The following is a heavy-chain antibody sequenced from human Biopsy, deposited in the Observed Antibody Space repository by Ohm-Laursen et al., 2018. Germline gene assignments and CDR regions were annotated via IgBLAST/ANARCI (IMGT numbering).Heavy chain of an antibody. D-gene: IGHD3-9*01. V-gene: IGHV4-59*02. CDR2: IYYSVMT. J-gene: IGHJ6*02. CDR3: ARDSEILNYDNFRYYHYYGMDV. CDR1: GDSVTKYY. Sequence: PPGTLSLTCTVSGDSVTKYYWSWIRQPPGKGLEWIGHIYYSVMTNYNPSLHSRVSISVDTSRNQVSLTLSSVTAAYTAVYYCARDSEILNYDNFRYYHYYGMDVWGQGTKVTVSS.